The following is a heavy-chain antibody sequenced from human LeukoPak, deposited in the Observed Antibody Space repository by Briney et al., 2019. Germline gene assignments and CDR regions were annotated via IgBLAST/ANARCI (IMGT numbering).Heavy chain of an antibody. CDR2: INPNSGGT. Sequence: ASVKVSCKASGYIFTGYYMHWVRQAPGQGLELMGRINPNSGGTNYAQKSQGRATMTRDTSISTAYMELSRLRSDDTAVYYCARAYGDYEYDYWGQGTLVTVSS. J-gene: IGHJ4*02. V-gene: IGHV1-2*06. CDR1: GYIFTGYY. D-gene: IGHD4-17*01. CDR3: ARAYGDYEYDY.